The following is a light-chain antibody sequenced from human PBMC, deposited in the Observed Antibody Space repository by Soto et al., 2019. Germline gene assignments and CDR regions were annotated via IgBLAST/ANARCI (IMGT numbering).Light chain of an antibody. CDR2: DVT. J-gene: IGLJ7*01. CDR3: CSFAGTFPVL. CDR1: SSDIGSYNY. V-gene: IGLV2-11*01. Sequence: QSVLTQPRSVSGSPGQSVTISCTGTSSDIGSYNYVSWYQQHPGKAPKLMLYDVTVRPSGVPNRFSGSKSGTTASLTISGLQAEDEADYFCCSFAGTFPVLFGGGTQLTVL.